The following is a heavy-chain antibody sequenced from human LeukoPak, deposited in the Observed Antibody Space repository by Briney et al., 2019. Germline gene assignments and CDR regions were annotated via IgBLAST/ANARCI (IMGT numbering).Heavy chain of an antibody. Sequence: GGSLRLSCTASGFTFGDYAMSWVRQAPGKGLEWVGFIRSKAYGGTTEYAASVKGRFTISRDDSKSIAYLQMNSLKTEDTAVYYCTRVAAAGNIDYWGQGTLVTVSS. J-gene: IGHJ4*02. D-gene: IGHD6-13*01. CDR3: TRVAAAGNIDY. CDR2: IRSKAYGGTT. CDR1: GFTFGDYA. V-gene: IGHV3-49*04.